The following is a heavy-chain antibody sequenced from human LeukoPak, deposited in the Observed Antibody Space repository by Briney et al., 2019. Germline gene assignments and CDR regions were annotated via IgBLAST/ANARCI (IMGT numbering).Heavy chain of an antibody. CDR3: AKAGVPAAIFYYYGMDV. D-gene: IGHD2-2*01. V-gene: IGHV3-23*01. CDR2: ISGSGGST. J-gene: IGHJ6*02. Sequence: GSLRLSCAASGFTFSSYAMSWVRQAPGKGLEWVSAISGSGGSTYYADSVKGRFTISRDNSKNTLYLQMNSLRAEDTAVYYCAKAGVPAAIFYYYGMDVWGQGTTVTVSS. CDR1: GFTFSSYA.